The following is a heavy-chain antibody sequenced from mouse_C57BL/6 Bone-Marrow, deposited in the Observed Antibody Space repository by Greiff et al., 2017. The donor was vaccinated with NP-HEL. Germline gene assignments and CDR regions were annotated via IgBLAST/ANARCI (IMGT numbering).Heavy chain of an antibody. J-gene: IGHJ1*03. CDR3: ARHKCYGSDSLDFDV. D-gene: IGHD1-1*01. CDR1: GYTFTSYT. CDR2: INPSSGYT. V-gene: IGHV1-4*01. Sequence: VKVVESGAELVRPGASVTMSCKASGYTFTSYTMHWVKQRPGQGLEWIGYINPSSGYTKYNQKFKDKATLTADKSSSTAYMQLSSLTSEDSAVYYSARHKCYGSDSLDFDVWGTGTTVTVSS.